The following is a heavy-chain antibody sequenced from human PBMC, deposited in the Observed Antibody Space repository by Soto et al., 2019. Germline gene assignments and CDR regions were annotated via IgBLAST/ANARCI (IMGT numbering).Heavy chain of an antibody. CDR1: GGTFSSYA. Sequence: SVKVSCKASGGTFSSYAISWVRQAPGQGLEWMGGIIPIFGTANYAQKFQGRVTITADESASTAYMELSSLRSEDTAVYYCARDPRLRFDWFDPWGQGTLVTVSS. D-gene: IGHD2-21*01. V-gene: IGHV1-69*13. CDR3: ARDPRLRFDWFDP. CDR2: IIPIFGTA. J-gene: IGHJ5*02.